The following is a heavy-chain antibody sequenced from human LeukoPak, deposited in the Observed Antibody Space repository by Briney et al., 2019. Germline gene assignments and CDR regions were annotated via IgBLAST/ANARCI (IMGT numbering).Heavy chain of an antibody. CDR1: GGSISSTNYY. CDR2: IYYSGST. D-gene: IGHD6-19*01. J-gene: IGHJ4*02. Sequence: SETLSLTCSVCGGSISSTNYYWGWIRQPPGKGLECIGSIYYSGSTYYNPSLKSRLTISVNTSKNPYSMKLSPVTTADTAVYHCARHLYGSGLHRTDYWGQGTLVTASS. V-gene: IGHV4-39*01. CDR3: ARHLYGSGLHRTDY.